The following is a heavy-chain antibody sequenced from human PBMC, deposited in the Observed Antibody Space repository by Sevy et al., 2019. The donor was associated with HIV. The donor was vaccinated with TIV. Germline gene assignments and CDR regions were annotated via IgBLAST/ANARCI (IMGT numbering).Heavy chain of an antibody. CDR2: ISSSSSYI. J-gene: IGHJ2*01. Sequence: GGSLRLSCAASGFTFSSYSMNWVRQAPGKGLEWVSSISSSSSYIYYADSVKGRFTISRDNAKNSLYLQMNSLRAEDTDVYYCARVEMATILWYFDLWGRGTLVTVSS. CDR1: GFTFSSYS. V-gene: IGHV3-21*01. CDR3: ARVEMATILWYFDL. D-gene: IGHD5-12*01.